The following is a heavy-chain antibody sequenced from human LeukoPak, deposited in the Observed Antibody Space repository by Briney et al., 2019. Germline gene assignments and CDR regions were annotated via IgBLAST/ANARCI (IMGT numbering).Heavy chain of an antibody. CDR2: CYYSGSP. CDR3: ARDPGISVTGGNWFDP. Sequence: SETLSLTCTVSGGSINSDAYYWAWIRQSPEKGLEWIGSCYYSGSPYYNPSLKNRLAISMDTSKNQFSLKVPSVTAADTAVYYCARDPGISVTGGNWFDPWGQGILVTVSS. J-gene: IGHJ5*02. V-gene: IGHV4-39*07. CDR1: GGSINSDAYY. D-gene: IGHD6-19*01.